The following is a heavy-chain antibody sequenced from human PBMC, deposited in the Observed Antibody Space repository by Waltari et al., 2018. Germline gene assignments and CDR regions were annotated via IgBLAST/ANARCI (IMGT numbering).Heavy chain of an antibody. CDR1: GFTFSNSW. Sequence: EVQLVESGGGLVQPGGSVRLSCSGSGFTFSNSWMSWVRQAPGKGLEWVASIKQDGGEKYYVDSMKGRFTISRDNDNNSLFLQMDSLRVEDTAVYYCARGVTTVECWGQGALVTVSS. D-gene: IGHD2-21*02. V-gene: IGHV3-7*04. CDR2: IKQDGGEK. J-gene: IGHJ4*02. CDR3: ARGVTTVEC.